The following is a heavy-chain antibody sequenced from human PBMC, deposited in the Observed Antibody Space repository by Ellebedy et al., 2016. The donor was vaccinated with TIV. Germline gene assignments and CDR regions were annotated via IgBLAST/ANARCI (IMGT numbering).Heavy chain of an antibody. J-gene: IGHJ4*02. D-gene: IGHD4-17*01. V-gene: IGHV3-49*02. CDR3: FRKMTTVIVLDY. Sequence: GRFTISRDDSKSIVYLQMDSLKTEDTAVYYCFRKMTTVIVLDYWGQGTLVTVSS.